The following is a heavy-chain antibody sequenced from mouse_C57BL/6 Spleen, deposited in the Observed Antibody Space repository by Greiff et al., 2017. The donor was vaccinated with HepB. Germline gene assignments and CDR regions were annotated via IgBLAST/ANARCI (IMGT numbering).Heavy chain of an antibody. V-gene: IGHV1-19*01. CDR2: INPYNGGT. D-gene: IGHD2-1*01. Sequence: EVQLQQSGPVLVKPGASVKMSCKASGYTFTDYYMNWVKQSHGKSLEWIGVINPYNGGTSYNQKFKGKATLTVDKSSSTAYMELNSLTSEDSAVYYGAREGDYGNYEDAMDYWGQGTSVTVSS. J-gene: IGHJ4*01. CDR1: GYTFTDYY. CDR3: AREGDYGNYEDAMDY.